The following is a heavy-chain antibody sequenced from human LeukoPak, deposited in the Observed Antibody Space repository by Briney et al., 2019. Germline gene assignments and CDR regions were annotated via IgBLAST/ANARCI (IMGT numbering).Heavy chain of an antibody. D-gene: IGHD2-2*01. Sequence: SETLSLTCTVSGGSINSNSYYWGWLRQPPGKNLEWIGNVYYDGTTFYNPSLKSRVTMSVDTSENHFSLKLTSVTAADTATYYCARGDCSSTSCSAGILYLYGLDVWGQGTTVTVSS. CDR2: VYYDGTT. J-gene: IGHJ6*02. V-gene: IGHV4-39*02. CDR1: GGSINSNSYY. CDR3: ARGDCSSTSCSAGILYLYGLDV.